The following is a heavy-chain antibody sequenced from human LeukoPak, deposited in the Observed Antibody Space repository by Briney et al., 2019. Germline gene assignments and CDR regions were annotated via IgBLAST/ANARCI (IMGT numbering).Heavy chain of an antibody. D-gene: IGHD3-22*01. CDR1: GFTFSRYW. J-gene: IGHJ1*01. Sequence: HPGGSLRLSCEASGFTFSRYWMHWVRQAPGKGLVWVSRIKSDGKTNYADSVKGRFTISRDNAKNTVSLQMDSLRAEGTGVYYCARAPSEVGGYYPEYFRHWGQSTLVTVSS. CDR3: ARAPSEVGGYYPEYFRH. CDR2: IKSDGKT. V-gene: IGHV3-74*01.